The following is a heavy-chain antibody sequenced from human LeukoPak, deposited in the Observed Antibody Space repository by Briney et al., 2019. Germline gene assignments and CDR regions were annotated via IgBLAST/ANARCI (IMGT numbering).Heavy chain of an antibody. CDR2: IYYSGST. J-gene: IGHJ4*02. V-gene: IGHV4-39*07. CDR3: ARVPTRPDSSGYRREY. D-gene: IGHD3-22*01. Sequence: PSETLSLTCTVSGGSISSSNYYWGWIRQPPGKGLEWIGSIYYSGSTYYNPSLKSRVTISVDTSKNQFSLKLSSVTAADTAVYYCARVPTRPDSSGYRREYWGQGTLVTVSS. CDR1: GGSISSSNYY.